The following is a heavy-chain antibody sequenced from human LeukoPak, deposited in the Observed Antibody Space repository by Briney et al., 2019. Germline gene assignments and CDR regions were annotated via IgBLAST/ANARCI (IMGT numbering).Heavy chain of an antibody. CDR3: ARDIYGVSGNLHWFDP. D-gene: IGHD3-10*01. CDR2: IIPIFGTA. J-gene: IGHJ5*02. CDR1: GGTFSSYA. V-gene: IGHV1-69*01. Sequence: SVKVSCKASGGTFSSYAISWVRPAPGQGLEWVGWIIPIFGTANYAQKFQGRGTITADESTSTAYMEMSSLRSEDTAVYYCARDIYGVSGNLHWFDPWGQGTLVTVSS.